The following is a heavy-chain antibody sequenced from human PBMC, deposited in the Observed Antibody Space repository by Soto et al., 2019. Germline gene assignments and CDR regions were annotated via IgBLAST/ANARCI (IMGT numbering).Heavy chain of an antibody. V-gene: IGHV4-4*02. D-gene: IGHD3-3*01. CDR2: IYHSGST. J-gene: IGHJ5*02. CDR3: ARGPVDFWRGYSNWFDP. Sequence: SETLSLTCAVSGASISSSNWWSWVRQPPGKGLEWIGEIYHSGSTNYNPSLKSRVTISVDKSKNEFSLKLSSVTAADTAVYYCARGPVDFWRGYSNWFDPWGQGTRLTVS. CDR1: GASISSSNW.